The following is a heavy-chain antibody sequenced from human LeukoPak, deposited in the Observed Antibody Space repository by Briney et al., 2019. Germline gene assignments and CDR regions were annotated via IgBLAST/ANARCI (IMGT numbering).Heavy chain of an antibody. V-gene: IGHV3-21*01. CDR2: ISSSSSYI. J-gene: IGHJ4*02. CDR3: ARADGYSSGWYADY. D-gene: IGHD6-19*01. CDR1: GYTFSSYS. Sequence: KPGGSLRLSCAASGYTFSSYSMNWVRQAPGKGLEWVSSISSSSSYIYYADSVKGRFTISRDNANNSLYLQMNSLRAEDTAVYYCARADGYSSGWYADYWGQGTLVTVSS.